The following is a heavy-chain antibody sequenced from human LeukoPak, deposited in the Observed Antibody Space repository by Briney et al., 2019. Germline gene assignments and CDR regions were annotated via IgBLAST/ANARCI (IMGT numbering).Heavy chain of an antibody. V-gene: IGHV1-2*02. CDR2: INPNSGGT. Sequence: ASVKVSCKASGYTFTGYYMHWVRQAPGQGLEWMGWINPNSGGTNYAQKFQGRVTMTRDTSISTAYMELSRLRSDDTAVYYCARERYCSSTSGKCVGYYGMDVWGQGTTVTVPS. CDR3: ARERYCSSTSGKCVGYYGMDV. D-gene: IGHD2-2*01. J-gene: IGHJ6*02. CDR1: GYTFTGYY.